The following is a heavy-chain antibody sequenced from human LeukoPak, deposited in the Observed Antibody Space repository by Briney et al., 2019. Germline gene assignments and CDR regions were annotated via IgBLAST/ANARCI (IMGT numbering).Heavy chain of an antibody. CDR2: INPNSGGT. CDR1: GYTFTGYY. Sequence: ASVKVSCKASGYTFTGYYMHWVRQAPGQGLEWMGWINPNSGGTNYAQKFQGRVTMTRDTSISTAYMELSRLKSYETAVYYCARDDYYGSSPFDPWGQGTLVTVSS. CDR3: ARDDYYGSSPFDP. V-gene: IGHV1-2*02. J-gene: IGHJ5*02. D-gene: IGHD3-10*01.